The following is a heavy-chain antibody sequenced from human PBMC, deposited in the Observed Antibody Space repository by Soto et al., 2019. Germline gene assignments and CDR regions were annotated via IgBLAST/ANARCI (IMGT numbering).Heavy chain of an antibody. Sequence: QVQLVQSGAEVKKPGASVKVSCKASGYTFTSYGXXXXXXXXGQGLEWMGWISAYXXXXXYAQKLQGRVTMTTDTXXXXXXXXXXXXXXXXXXXXXXXXXXXXXXNWGQGTLVTVSS. CDR1: GYTFTSYG. CDR3: XXXXXXXXN. CDR2: ISAYXXXX. J-gene: IGHJ4*02. V-gene: IGHV1-18*01.